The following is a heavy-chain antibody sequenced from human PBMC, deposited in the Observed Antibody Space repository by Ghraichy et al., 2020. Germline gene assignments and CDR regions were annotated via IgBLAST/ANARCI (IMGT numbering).Heavy chain of an antibody. CDR2: INAGNGNT. J-gene: IGHJ2*01. CDR3: ARGGGLSRVATGGSYWYFDL. CDR1: GYTFTSYA. Sequence: ASVKVSCKASGYTFTSYAMHWVRQAPGQRLEWMGWINAGNGNTKYSQKFQGRVTITRDTSASTAYMELSSLRSEDTAVYYCARGGGLSRVATGGSYWYFDLWGRGTLVTVSS. D-gene: IGHD5-12*01. V-gene: IGHV1-3*01.